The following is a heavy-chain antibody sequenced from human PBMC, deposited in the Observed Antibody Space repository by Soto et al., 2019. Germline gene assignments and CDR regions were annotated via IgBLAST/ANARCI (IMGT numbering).Heavy chain of an antibody. CDR2: IKYDGSNI. CDR3: ARGVPNYYAMGI. V-gene: IGHV3-74*01. Sequence: GGSLRLSCAASGFTFSSYWMHWVRQAPGKGLVWVSRIKYDGSNIDYADSVKGRFTISRDNAKNTLYLQMNSLRAEDTALYYCARGVPNYYAMGIWGEGTTVTVSS. CDR1: GFTFSSYW. J-gene: IGHJ6*04.